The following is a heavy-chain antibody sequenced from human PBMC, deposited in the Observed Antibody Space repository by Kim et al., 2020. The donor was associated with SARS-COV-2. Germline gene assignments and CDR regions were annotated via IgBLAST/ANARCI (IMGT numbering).Heavy chain of an antibody. CDR3: VRMLLGSSSSGWFDP. CDR2: IYYSGST. CDR1: GGSISSYY. V-gene: IGHV4-59*01. J-gene: IGHJ5*02. Sequence: SETLSLTCTVSGGSISSYYWSWIRQPPGKGLEWIGYIYYSGSTNYNPSLKSRVTISVDTSKNQFSLKLSSVTAADTAVYYCVRMLLGSSSSGWFDPWGQGTLVTVSS. D-gene: IGHD6-6*01.